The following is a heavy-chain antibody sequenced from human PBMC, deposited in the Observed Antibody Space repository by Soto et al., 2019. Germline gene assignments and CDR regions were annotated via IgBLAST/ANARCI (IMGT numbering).Heavy chain of an antibody. V-gene: IGHV1-45*02. Sequence: QMQLVQSGAEVKKTGSSVTVSCKALGNTFTYRYLHWVRQAPGQPLEWMGWITPFSGDVHYAQKFQERVTITRDRSINTAYMQMSSLRSEDTAMYFCAGGGAGSGPFTWELPDHWGQGTLVTVSS. D-gene: IGHD1-26*01. CDR1: GNTFTYRY. CDR3: AGGGAGSGPFTWELPDH. CDR2: ITPFSGDV. J-gene: IGHJ4*02.